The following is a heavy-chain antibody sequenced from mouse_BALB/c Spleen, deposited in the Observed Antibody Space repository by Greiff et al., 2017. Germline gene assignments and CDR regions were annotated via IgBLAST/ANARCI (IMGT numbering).Heavy chain of an antibody. CDR2: INPYNGDT. J-gene: IGHJ4*01. CDR3: GRTGRATAYYAMDY. D-gene: IGHD3-1*01. CDR1: GYSFTGYF. V-gene: IGHV1-20*01. Sequence: VQLQQSGPELVKPGASVTISCKASGYSFTGYFMNWVKPSHGKSLEWIGRINPYNGDTFYNQKFKGKATLTVDKSSRTAHMGLRSLTSEDSAVYDCGRTGRATAYYAMDYWGQGTSVTVSS.